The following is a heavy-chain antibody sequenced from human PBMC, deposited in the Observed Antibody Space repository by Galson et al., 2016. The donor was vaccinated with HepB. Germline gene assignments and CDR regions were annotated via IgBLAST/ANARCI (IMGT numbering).Heavy chain of an antibody. V-gene: IGHV3-23*01. CDR1: GFYFPSHA. CDR2: ISGTGDPT. J-gene: IGHJ6*02. D-gene: IGHD3-9*01. CDR3: AKENNFALPINGMDV. Sequence: SLRLSCAGSGFYFPSHAMTWVRQAPGKGLEWVSAISGTGDPTYYADSVKGRFTISRDNSKNTLFLRMTSLEVDDTAIYYCAKENNFALPINGMDVWGQGTTVIVS.